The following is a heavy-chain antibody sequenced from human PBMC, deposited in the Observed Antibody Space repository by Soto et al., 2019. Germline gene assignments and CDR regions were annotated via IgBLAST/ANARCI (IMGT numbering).Heavy chain of an antibody. CDR2: IKQDGSDQ. Sequence: EVQLVESGGGLVQPGGSLRLSCAASGFTFSGYWMSWVRQAPGKGLEWVANIKQDGSDQFYVDSVMGRFTISRDNAKNSLYLQMNSLRAEDTAVYYCAREAVWGQGTTVTVSS. J-gene: IGHJ6*02. V-gene: IGHV3-7*05. CDR3: AREAV. CDR1: GFTFSGYW.